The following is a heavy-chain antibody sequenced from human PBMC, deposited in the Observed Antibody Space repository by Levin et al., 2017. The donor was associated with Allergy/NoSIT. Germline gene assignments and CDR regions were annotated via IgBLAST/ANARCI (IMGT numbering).Heavy chain of an antibody. D-gene: IGHD6-13*01. Sequence: GESLKISCAASGFTFSSYAMHWVRQAPGKGLEWVAVISYDGSNKYYADSVKGRFTISRDNSKNTLYLQMNSLRAEDTAVYYCARDYGVEQQLASPYYGMDVWGQGTTVTVSS. CDR1: GFTFSSYA. CDR3: ARDYGVEQQLASPYYGMDV. V-gene: IGHV3-30-3*01. J-gene: IGHJ6*02. CDR2: ISYDGSNK.